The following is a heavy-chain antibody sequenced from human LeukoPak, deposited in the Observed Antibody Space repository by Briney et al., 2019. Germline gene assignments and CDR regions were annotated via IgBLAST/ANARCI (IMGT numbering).Heavy chain of an antibody. Sequence: ASVKVSCKASGYIFTGYYGHWVRQAPGQGLEWMGWMNPNSGDTNYAQKFQGRVTMTRDTSITTAYVELSSLTSDDAAVYYCARGRYGLLSGYDYWGQGAMVTVSS. D-gene: IGHD3-22*01. V-gene: IGHV1-2*02. CDR3: ARGRYGLLSGYDY. CDR2: MNPNSGDT. CDR1: GYIFTGYY. J-gene: IGHJ4*02.